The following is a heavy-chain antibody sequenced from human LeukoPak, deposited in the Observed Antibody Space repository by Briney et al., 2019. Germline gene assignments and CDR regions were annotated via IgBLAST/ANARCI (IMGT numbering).Heavy chain of an antibody. D-gene: IGHD3-9*01. J-gene: IGHJ6*03. CDR3: ARKAGYDTETHYYYYMDV. V-gene: IGHV4-61*02. CDR1: GDSISSGTSH. CDR2: IYASGST. Sequence: SQTLSLTCTVSGDSISSGTSHWNWIRQSAGKGLEWIGRIYASGSTKYNPSLESRVTISVDTSKNQFSLKLSSVTAADTAVYYCARKAGYDTETHYYYYMDVWGKGTTVTISS.